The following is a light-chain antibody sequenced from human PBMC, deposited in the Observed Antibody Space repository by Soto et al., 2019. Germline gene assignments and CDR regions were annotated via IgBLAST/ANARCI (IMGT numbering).Light chain of an antibody. J-gene: IGKJ2*01. Sequence: DSQMTQSPSSLSASVGDRVTITCRAIQSISSYLKWYQQKPGKASKLLIYAESSLQSGVPSRFSGSGSVTDFALPISSLQPEDFATYYCQQSYSSPRTFGQGTKLEI. V-gene: IGKV1-39*01. CDR1: QSISSY. CDR3: QQSYSSPRT. CDR2: AES.